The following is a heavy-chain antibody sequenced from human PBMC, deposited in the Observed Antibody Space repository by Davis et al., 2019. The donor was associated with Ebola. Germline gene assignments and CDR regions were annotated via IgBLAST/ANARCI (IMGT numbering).Heavy chain of an antibody. CDR2: IYYSGST. CDR1: GGSISSSSYY. V-gene: IGHV4-61*01. D-gene: IGHD6-13*01. Sequence: SETLSLTCTVSGGSISSSSYYWSWIRQPPGKGLEWIGYIYYSGSTNYNPSLKSRVTISVDTSKNQFSLKLSSVTAADTAVYYCARASSSWYVSDFDYWGQGTLVTVSS. J-gene: IGHJ4*02. CDR3: ARASSSWYVSDFDY.